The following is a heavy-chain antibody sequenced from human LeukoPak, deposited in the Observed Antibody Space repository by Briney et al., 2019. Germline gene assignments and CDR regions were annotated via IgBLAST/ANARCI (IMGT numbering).Heavy chain of an antibody. J-gene: IGHJ4*02. CDR2: IYYSGTI. Sequence: SETLSLTCTVYGGSMSSYYWSWIRQPPGERLEWIGYIYYSGTIKYNPSLKSRVTISVDTSKNQFSLKMSSVTAADTAVYYCGRVDSSGYKELIDYWGQGSLVTVSS. V-gene: IGHV4-59*01. D-gene: IGHD3-22*01. CDR3: GRVDSSGYKELIDY. CDR1: GGSMSSYY.